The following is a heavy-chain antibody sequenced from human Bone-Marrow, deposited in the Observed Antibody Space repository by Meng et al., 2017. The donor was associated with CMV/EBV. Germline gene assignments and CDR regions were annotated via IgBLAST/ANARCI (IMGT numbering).Heavy chain of an antibody. CDR3: ARVPSTVTTGWEDY. Sequence: GGSLRLSCAASGFTFSSYAMSWVRQAPGKGLEWVSYISSSSTIYYADSVKGRFTISRDNAKNSLYLQMNSLRAEDTAVYYCARVPSTVTTGWEDYWGQGTLVTVSS. D-gene: IGHD4-17*01. V-gene: IGHV3-48*04. CDR2: ISSSSTI. CDR1: GFTFSSYA. J-gene: IGHJ4*02.